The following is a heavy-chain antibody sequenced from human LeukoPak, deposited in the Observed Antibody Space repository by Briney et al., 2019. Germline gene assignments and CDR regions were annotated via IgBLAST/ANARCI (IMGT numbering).Heavy chain of an antibody. CDR1: GFTFSDYY. Sequence: GGSLRLSCAASGFTFSDYYMSWIRQAPGKGLEWVSYISSSGSTIYYADSVKGRFTISRDNSKNTLYLQMNSLRAEDTAVYYCAKERSSWGYYYMDVWGKGTTVTISS. CDR3: AKERSSWGYYYMDV. V-gene: IGHV3-11*01. J-gene: IGHJ6*03. D-gene: IGHD6-13*01. CDR2: ISSSGSTI.